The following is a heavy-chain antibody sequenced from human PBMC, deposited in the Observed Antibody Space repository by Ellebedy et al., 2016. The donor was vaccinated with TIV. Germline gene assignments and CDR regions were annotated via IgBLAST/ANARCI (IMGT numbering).Heavy chain of an antibody. CDR2: INWNGGST. J-gene: IGHJ2*01. V-gene: IGHV3-20*01. Sequence: GESLKISCAASGFTFDDYGMSWVRQAPGKGLEWVSGINWNGGSTGYVDSVKGRFTISKDNTTNSLYLQMNSLRAEATVLYNCAREGIRNSSKKGPYSYFDLWGRGTVVSVSS. D-gene: IGHD4-11*01. CDR1: GFTFDDYG. CDR3: AREGIRNSSKKGPYSYFDL.